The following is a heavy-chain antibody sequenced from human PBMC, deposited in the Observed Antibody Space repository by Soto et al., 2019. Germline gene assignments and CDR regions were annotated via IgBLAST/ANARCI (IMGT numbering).Heavy chain of an antibody. CDR2: FFTGGST. CDR3: VRERRGLGIGFDH. J-gene: IGHJ4*02. CDR1: GFNVSDNY. Sequence: PGGSLRLSCAAAGFNVSDNYMGWVRQAPGKGLEWVSSFFTGGSTDYADSVKGRFTISRDDSKNTVYLQTNSLRAEDTAVYFCVRERRGLGIGFDHWGQGTLVTLSS. D-gene: IGHD6-19*01. V-gene: IGHV3-53*01.